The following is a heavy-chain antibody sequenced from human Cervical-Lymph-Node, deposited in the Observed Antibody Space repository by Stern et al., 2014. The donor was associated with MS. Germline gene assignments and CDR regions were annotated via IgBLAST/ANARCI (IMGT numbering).Heavy chain of an antibody. Sequence: VQLVESGPGLLKPSETLSLTCTVSGDSIRSYFWTWIRQPPGKTLEWIGYIYYSGSADYNPSLKSRVTMSVDTSNKQLSLTLSSVTAADTAVYYCARKADWGDYFDYWGQGTLVTVSS. V-gene: IGHV4-59*08. CDR2: IYYSGSA. CDR1: GDSIRSYF. CDR3: ARKADWGDYFDY. D-gene: IGHD7-27*01. J-gene: IGHJ4*02.